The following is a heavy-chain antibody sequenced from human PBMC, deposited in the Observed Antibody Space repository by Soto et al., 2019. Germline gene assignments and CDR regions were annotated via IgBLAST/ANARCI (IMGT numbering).Heavy chain of an antibody. CDR3: AKEDNYYDSSGYYLEYFHH. J-gene: IGHJ1*01. V-gene: IGHV1-18*01. CDR2: ISAYNGNT. D-gene: IGHD3-22*01. Sequence: ASVKVSCKASGYTFTSYGISWVRQAPGQGLEWMGWISAYNGNTNYAQKLQGRVTMTTDTSTSTAYMELRSLRADDTAVYYCAKEDNYYDSSGYYLEYFHHWGQGTLVTVSP. CDR1: GYTFTSYG.